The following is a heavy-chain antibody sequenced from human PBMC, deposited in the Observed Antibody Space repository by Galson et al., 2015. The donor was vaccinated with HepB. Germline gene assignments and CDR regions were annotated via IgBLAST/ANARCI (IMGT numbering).Heavy chain of an antibody. Sequence: SLRLSCAASGFAFRQYIMSWVRQAPGKGLEWASGISAGGSSTYYADSVKGRFAISRDDSTNTLYLQVNSLRAEDTAVYYCVKDSGSRGGAYDIWGQGTMVTVSS. V-gene: IGHV3-23*01. CDR3: VKDSGSRGGAYDI. J-gene: IGHJ3*02. CDR2: ISAGGSST. CDR1: GFAFRQYI. D-gene: IGHD1-26*01.